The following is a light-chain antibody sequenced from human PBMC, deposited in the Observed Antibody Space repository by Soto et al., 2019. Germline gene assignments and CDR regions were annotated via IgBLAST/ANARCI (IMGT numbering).Light chain of an antibody. Sequence: QSVLTQPPSVSGAPGQRVTISCTGSSSNIGTGYDVHWYQQVPGTAPKLLIYGNTNRPSGVSNRFSGSKSGNTASLTISGLQAEDEADYYCCSYAGSSTFVVFGGGTKVTVL. CDR2: GNT. CDR1: SSNIGTGYD. V-gene: IGLV1-40*01. CDR3: CSYAGSSTFVV. J-gene: IGLJ2*01.